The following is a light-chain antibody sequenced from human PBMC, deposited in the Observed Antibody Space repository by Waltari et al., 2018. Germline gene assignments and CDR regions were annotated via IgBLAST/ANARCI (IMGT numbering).Light chain of an antibody. V-gene: IGLV1-51*01. CDR1: SSNIAIHY. CDR2: DNG. CDR3: GTWDDSLNGGS. Sequence: QSVLTQPPSVSAAPGQKVTISCSGGSSNIAIHYVSWYQQLPGTAPKLLIFDNGGRPSAIPHVFSGSKSCASAALDITGLQTGDEAEYYSGTWDDSLNGGSFGGGTRLTVL. J-gene: IGLJ2*01.